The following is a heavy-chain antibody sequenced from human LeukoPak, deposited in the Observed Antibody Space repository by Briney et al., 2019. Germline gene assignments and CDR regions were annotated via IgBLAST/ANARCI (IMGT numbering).Heavy chain of an antibody. CDR1: GYSISSGYY. V-gene: IGHV4-38-2*01. CDR2: IYHSGST. D-gene: IGHD2-15*01. CDR3: ARAPYCSGGSCMFGP. Sequence: SETLSLTCAVSGYSISSGYYWGWIRQPPGRGLEWIGRIYHSGSTYYNPSLKSRVTISVDTSKNQFSLKLSSVTAADTAVYYCARAPYCSGGSCMFGPWGQGTLVTVSS. J-gene: IGHJ5*02.